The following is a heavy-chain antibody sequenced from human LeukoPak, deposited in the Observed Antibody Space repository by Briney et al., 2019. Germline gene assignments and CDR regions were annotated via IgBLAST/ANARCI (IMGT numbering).Heavy chain of an antibody. D-gene: IGHD3-3*01. V-gene: IGHV4-34*01. CDR2: INHSGST. CDR1: GGSFSGYY. CDR3: ARDHLRRFWSGYYPFDY. Sequence: SETLSLTCAVYGGSFSGYYWSWIRQPPGKGLEWIGEINHSGSTNYNPSLKGRVTISVDTSKNQFSLKLSSVTAADTAVYYCARDHLRRFWSGYYPFDYWGQGTLVTVSS. J-gene: IGHJ4*02.